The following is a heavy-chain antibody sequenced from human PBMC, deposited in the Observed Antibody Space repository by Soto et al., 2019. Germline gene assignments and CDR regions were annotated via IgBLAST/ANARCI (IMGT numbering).Heavy chain of an antibody. CDR1: GYTFTSYG. CDR2: ISAYNGNT. D-gene: IGHD4-17*01. Sequence: QVQLVQSGAEVKKPGASVKVSCKASGYTFTSYGISWVRQAPGQGLEWMGWISAYNGNTNYAQKLQGRVTMTTDTSTSTAYMELRRLRSDDTAVYSCARDHPNDYGDYSGVARFDYWGQGTLVTVSS. J-gene: IGHJ4*02. CDR3: ARDHPNDYGDYSGVARFDY. V-gene: IGHV1-18*01.